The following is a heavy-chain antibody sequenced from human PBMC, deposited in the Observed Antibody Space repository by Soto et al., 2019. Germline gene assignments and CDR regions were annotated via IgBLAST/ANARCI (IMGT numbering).Heavy chain of an antibody. CDR3: ARVSGWSRLGY. CDR1: GFTFSSYW. CDR2: INSDGSST. V-gene: IGHV3-74*01. J-gene: IGHJ4*02. D-gene: IGHD6-19*01. Sequence: EVQLVESGGGLVQPGGSLRLSCAASGFTFSSYWMHWVRQAPGKGLVWVSRINSDGSSTSYADSVKGRFTISRDNAKNALYMQMNSRRAEDTAVYYCARVSGWSRLGYWGQGTLVTVSS.